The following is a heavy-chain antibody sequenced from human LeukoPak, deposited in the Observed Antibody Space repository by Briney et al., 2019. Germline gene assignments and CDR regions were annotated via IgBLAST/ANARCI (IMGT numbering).Heavy chain of an antibody. V-gene: IGHV3-23*01. D-gene: IGHD6-19*01. CDR3: AKYLTRWLVPHDAFDI. J-gene: IGHJ3*02. CDR2: ISGSGGST. CDR1: GFTFSSYV. Sequence: GGSLRLSCAASGFTFSSYVMTWVRQAPGKGLEWVSAISGSGGSTYYADSVKGRFTISRDNSKNTLYLQMNSLRAEDTAVYYCAKYLTRWLVPHDAFDIWGQGTMVTVSS.